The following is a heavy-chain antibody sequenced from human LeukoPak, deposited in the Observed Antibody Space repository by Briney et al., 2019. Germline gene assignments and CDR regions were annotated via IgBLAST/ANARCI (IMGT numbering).Heavy chain of an antibody. CDR2: IYYRGST. CDR3: ARSVYYYDSSLIGY. Sequence: PSETLSLTCTFSGGSISSYYWSWIRQPPGKGLEWIGYIYYRGSTNYNPSLKSRVTISVDTSKDQFSLKLSSVTAADTAVYYCARSVYYYDSSLIGYWGQGTLVTVSS. V-gene: IGHV4-59*01. CDR1: GGSISSYY. D-gene: IGHD3-22*01. J-gene: IGHJ4*02.